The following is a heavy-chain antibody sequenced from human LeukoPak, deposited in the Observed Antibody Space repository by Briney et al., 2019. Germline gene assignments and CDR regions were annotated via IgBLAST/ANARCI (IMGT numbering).Heavy chain of an antibody. CDR2: INEDGSEK. CDR3: ARDNRALTARAAHTDWLEYDAFDI. Sequence: PGGSLRLSCAASGFTFSSYWMTWVRQAPGKELEWVANINEDGSEKYYVDSVKGRFTISRDNAKNSLYLQMNSLRAEDTAVYYCARDNRALTARAAHTDWLEYDAFDIWGQGTMVTVSS. D-gene: IGHD5-24*01. J-gene: IGHJ3*02. V-gene: IGHV3-7*01. CDR1: GFTFSSYW.